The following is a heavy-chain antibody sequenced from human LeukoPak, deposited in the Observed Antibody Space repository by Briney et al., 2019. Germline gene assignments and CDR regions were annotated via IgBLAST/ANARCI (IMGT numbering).Heavy chain of an antibody. CDR1: GGTFSSYT. J-gene: IGHJ5*02. CDR2: IIPILGIA. V-gene: IGHV1-69*04. Sequence: GSSVKVSCKASGGTFSSYTISWVRQAPGQGLEWMGRIIPILGIANYAQKFQGRVTITADKSTSTAYMELSSLRSEDTAVYYCARDGHSSSWYSTWFDPWGQGTLVTVSS. CDR3: ARDGHSSSWYSTWFDP. D-gene: IGHD6-13*01.